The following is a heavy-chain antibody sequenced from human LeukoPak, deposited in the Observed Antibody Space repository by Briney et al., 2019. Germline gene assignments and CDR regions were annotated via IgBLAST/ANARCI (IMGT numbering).Heavy chain of an antibody. J-gene: IGHJ4*02. D-gene: IGHD1-26*01. CDR1: GGSISSYY. V-gene: IGHV4-59*01. CDR2: VYYSGST. Sequence: PSETLSLTCTVSGGSISSYYWSWIRQPPGKGLEWIGYVYYSGSTNYNPSLKSRVTISVDTSKNQFSLKLTSVTAADTAVYYCARGDSGSFSQFDCWGQGTLATVSS. CDR3: ARGDSGSFSQFDC.